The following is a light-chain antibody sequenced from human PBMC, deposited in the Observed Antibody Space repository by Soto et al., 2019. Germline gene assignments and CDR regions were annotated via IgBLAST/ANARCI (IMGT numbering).Light chain of an antibody. Sequence: QSALAQPASVSGSPGQSITISCTGTSSDVGGYNYVSWYQQHPGKAPKLMIYEVSNRPSGVSNRFPGSKSGNTASLTISGLQAEDEADYYCSSYPSSSTLVFGTGTKVTVL. V-gene: IGLV2-14*01. CDR1: SSDVGGYNY. CDR2: EVS. CDR3: SSYPSSSTLV. J-gene: IGLJ1*01.